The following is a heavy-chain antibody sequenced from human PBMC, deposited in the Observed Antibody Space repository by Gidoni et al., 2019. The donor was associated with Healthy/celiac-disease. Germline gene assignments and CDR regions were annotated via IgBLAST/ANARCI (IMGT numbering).Heavy chain of an antibody. J-gene: IGHJ4*02. V-gene: IGHV3-33*01. D-gene: IGHD5-12*01. CDR1: GFTFSTYG. CDR3: ARGGSGGYNFDY. CDR2: IWYDGSNK. Sequence: QVQLGESGGGVVQPGRSLRLSCAASGFTFSTYGMHWVRQAPGKGLGWVAVIWYDGSNKFYADSVKGRFTISRDNFKNTLYLQMNSLRAEDTAIYYCARGGSGGYNFDYWGQGTLVTVSS.